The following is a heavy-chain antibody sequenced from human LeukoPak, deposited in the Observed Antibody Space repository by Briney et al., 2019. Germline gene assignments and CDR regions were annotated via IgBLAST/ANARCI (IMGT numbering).Heavy chain of an antibody. V-gene: IGHV4-4*02. CDR1: GGSISSSNW. D-gene: IGHD3-22*01. J-gene: IGHJ4*02. CDR3: ARDFSRDYYDSSGYYVD. Sequence: PSETLSLTCAVSGGSISSSNWWSWVRQPPGKGLEWIGEIYHSGSTNYNPSLKSRVTISVDKSKNQFSLKLSSVTAADTAVYYCARDFSRDYYDSSGYYVDWGQGTLVTVSS. CDR2: IYHSGST.